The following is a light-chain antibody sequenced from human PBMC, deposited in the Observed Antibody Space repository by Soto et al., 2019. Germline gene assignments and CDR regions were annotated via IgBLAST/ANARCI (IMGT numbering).Light chain of an antibody. Sequence: QSVLTQPASVSGSPGQSITISCTGTSSDVGSYNLVSWYQQHPGKAPKLMIYEGSKRPSGVSNRFSGSKSGNTASLTISGLQAEDEADYYCCSYAGSRVFGGGTQPPS. CDR3: CSYAGSRV. CDR2: EGS. V-gene: IGLV2-23*01. CDR1: SSDVGSYNL. J-gene: IGLJ3*02.